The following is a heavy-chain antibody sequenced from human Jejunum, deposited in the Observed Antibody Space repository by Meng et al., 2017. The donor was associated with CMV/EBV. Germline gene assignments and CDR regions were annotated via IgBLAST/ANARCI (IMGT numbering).Heavy chain of an antibody. CDR3: ARDRSYYTTGPHFDF. Sequence: GFTLSTHWMHWVRQAPGKGLVWVSRINVDGTTTTYADSVKGRFTISRDNAKNTLYLQMNSLRAEDTAVYYCARDRSYYTTGPHFDFWGQGSLVTVSS. D-gene: IGHD2-2*02. CDR2: INVDGTTT. J-gene: IGHJ4*02. V-gene: IGHV3-74*01. CDR1: GFTLSTHW.